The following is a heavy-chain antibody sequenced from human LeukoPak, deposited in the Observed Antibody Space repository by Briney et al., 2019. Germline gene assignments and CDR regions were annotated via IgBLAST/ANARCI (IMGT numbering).Heavy chain of an antibody. V-gene: IGHV1-18*01. CDR2: NSAYNGNT. CDR1: GYTFTSYG. CDR3: ARDQAATNTQVRFCLD. J-gene: IGHJ4*02. D-gene: IGHD3-9*01. Sequence: GASVKVSCKASGYTFTSYGISWVRQAPGQGLEWMGWNSAYNGNTNFAQKLQGRVTMTTDTSTSTAYMDLRSLRSDDTAVYYCARDQAATNTQVRFCLDWGQGTLVTVSS.